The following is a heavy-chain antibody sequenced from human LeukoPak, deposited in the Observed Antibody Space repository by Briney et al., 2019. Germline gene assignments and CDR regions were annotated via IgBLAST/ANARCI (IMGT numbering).Heavy chain of an antibody. CDR1: GGSFSGYY. Sequence: SETLSLTCVVYGGSFSGYYWSWIRQPPGKGLEWIGEINHSGSTNYIPSLKSRVTISVDTSKNQFSLKLSSVAAADTAVYYCARAPRGFFDPWGQGTLVTVSS. D-gene: IGHD3-10*01. CDR2: INHSGST. CDR3: ARAPRGFFDP. V-gene: IGHV4-34*01. J-gene: IGHJ5*02.